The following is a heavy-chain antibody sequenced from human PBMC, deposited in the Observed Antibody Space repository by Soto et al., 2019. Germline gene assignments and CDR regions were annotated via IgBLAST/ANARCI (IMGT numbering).Heavy chain of an antibody. V-gene: IGHV4-39*01. CDR1: GGSISSSSYY. CDR3: ARGRRYSSSWYSDY. J-gene: IGHJ4*02. CDR2: IYYSGST. Sequence: QLQLQESGPGLVKPSETLSLTCTVSGGSISSSSYYWGWIRQPPGKGLEWIGRIYYSGSTYYNPSRKSRVTISVDTSKNQFSLKVSSVTAADTAVYYCARGRRYSSSWYSDYWGQGTLVTVSS. D-gene: IGHD6-13*01.